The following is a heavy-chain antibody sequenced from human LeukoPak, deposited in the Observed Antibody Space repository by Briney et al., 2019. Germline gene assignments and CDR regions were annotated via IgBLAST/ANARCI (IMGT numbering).Heavy chain of an antibody. J-gene: IGHJ5*02. D-gene: IGHD2-2*01. CDR2: IGSKAYGGTT. V-gene: IGHV3-49*03. CDR3: TRAGVAYCSSTSCYHDWFDP. CDR1: GFTFGDYA. Sequence: PGGSLRLSCTASGFTFGDYAMSWFRQAPGKGLEWVGFIGSKAYGGTTEYAASVKGRFTISRDDSKSIAYLQMNSLNTEDTAVYYCTRAGVAYCSSTSCYHDWFDPWGQGTLVTVSS.